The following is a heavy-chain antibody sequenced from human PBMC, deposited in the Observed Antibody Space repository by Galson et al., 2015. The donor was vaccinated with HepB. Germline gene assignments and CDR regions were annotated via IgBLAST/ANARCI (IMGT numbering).Heavy chain of an antibody. CDR3: AHRRDPYCATTGCWGRDWNFDL. J-gene: IGHJ2*01. D-gene: IGHD2-2*01. CDR2: IYWDDSK. V-gene: IGHV2-5*02. Sequence: PALVKPTQTLTLPCSFSGLSLTTSGVTVAWIRQPPGKALEWLAHIYWDDSKRYSPSLENRLTITKDTSKNQVVFTMTNMAPVDTATYYCAHRRDPYCATTGCWGRDWNFDLWGRGTLVTVSS. CDR1: GLSLTTSGVT.